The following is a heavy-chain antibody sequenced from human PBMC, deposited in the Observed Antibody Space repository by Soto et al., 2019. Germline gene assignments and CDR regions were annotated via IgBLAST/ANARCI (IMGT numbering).Heavy chain of an antibody. J-gene: IGHJ4*02. D-gene: IGHD2-2*01. CDR1: GGSINSYW. Sequence: SETLSLTCSVSGGSINSYWWSWIRQPAGKGLEWIGRVYSSGTTDYNPPLNSRATMSVETSKNQFSLKLTSVTAADTAVYYCARDIGSYAYAEGYWGQGIQVTVSS. CDR3: ARDIGSYAYAEGY. CDR2: VYSSGTT. V-gene: IGHV4-4*07.